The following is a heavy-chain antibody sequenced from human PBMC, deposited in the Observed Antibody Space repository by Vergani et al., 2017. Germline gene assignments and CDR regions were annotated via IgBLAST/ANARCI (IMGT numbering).Heavy chain of an antibody. Sequence: QVQLVQSGAEVKKPGSSVKVSCKASGGTFSSYAISWVRQAPGQGLEWMGRIITIFGTAKYAQKFQGRVTITADESTSTAYRELSRLISADTAVYYCARGCSSTSCYGFDPWGQGTLVTVSS. V-gene: IGHV1-69*18. CDR3: ARGCSSTSCYGFDP. CDR1: GGTFSSYA. J-gene: IGHJ5*02. CDR2: IITIFGTA. D-gene: IGHD2-2*01.